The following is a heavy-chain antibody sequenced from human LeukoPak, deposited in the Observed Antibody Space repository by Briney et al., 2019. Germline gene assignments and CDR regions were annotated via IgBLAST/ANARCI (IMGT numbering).Heavy chain of an antibody. J-gene: IGHJ4*02. Sequence: SETLSLTCTVSGGSISSYYWSWIRQPAGKGLEWIGRIYTSGSTNYNPSLKSRVTMSVDTSKNQFSLKLSSVTAADTAVYYCASVSREYCGGDCYSPRFDYWGQGTLVTVSS. V-gene: IGHV4-4*07. CDR1: GGSISSYY. CDR2: IYTSGST. CDR3: ASVSREYCGGDCYSPRFDY. D-gene: IGHD2-21*02.